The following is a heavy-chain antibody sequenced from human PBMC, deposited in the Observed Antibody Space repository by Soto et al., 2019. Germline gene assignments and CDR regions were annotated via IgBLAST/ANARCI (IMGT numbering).Heavy chain of an antibody. V-gene: IGHV1-18*01. Sequence: SVKFSCRAAGYTFTSDGISWVRQAHGQGLEWMGWISAYNGNTNYAQKLQGRVTMTTNTSTSTAYMELRSLRSDDTAVYYCARPAFYGSGSYVDYWGQGTLVTVS. CDR1: GYTFTSDG. CDR3: ARPAFYGSGSYVDY. D-gene: IGHD3-10*01. J-gene: IGHJ4*02. CDR2: ISAYNGNT.